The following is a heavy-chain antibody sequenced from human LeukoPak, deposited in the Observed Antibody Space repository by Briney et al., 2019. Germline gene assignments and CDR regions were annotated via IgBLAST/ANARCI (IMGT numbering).Heavy chain of an antibody. D-gene: IGHD3-3*01. CDR2: IYYSGST. CDR1: GGSISSGGYY. V-gene: IGHV4-31*03. Sequence: SETLSLTCTVSGGSISSGGYYWSWIRQHPGKGLEWIGYIYYSGSTYYNPSLKSRVTISVDTSKSQFSLKLSSVTAADTAVYYCARDAREYDFWSGNYYYYYMDVWGKGTTVTVSS. CDR3: ARDAREYDFWSGNYYYYYMDV. J-gene: IGHJ6*03.